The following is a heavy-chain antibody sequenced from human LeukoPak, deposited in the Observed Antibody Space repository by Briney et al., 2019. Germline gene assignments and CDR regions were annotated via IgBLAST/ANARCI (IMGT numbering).Heavy chain of an antibody. Sequence: PSETLSPTCTVSGGSISSGGYYWSWIRQPPGKGLEWIGYIYHSGSTYYNPSLKSRVTISVDRSKNQFSLKLSSVTAADTAVYYCARWPDYYDSSGHITTPQRFDPWGQGTLVTVSS. V-gene: IGHV4-30-2*01. CDR2: IYHSGST. D-gene: IGHD3-22*01. J-gene: IGHJ5*02. CDR3: ARWPDYYDSSGHITTPQRFDP. CDR1: GGSISSGGYY.